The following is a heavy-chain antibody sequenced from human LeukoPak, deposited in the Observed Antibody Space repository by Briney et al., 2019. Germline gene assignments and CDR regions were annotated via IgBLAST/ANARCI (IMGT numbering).Heavy chain of an antibody. Sequence: GGSLRLSCTVSGFTLSSYEMSWLRQAPGKGLEWVSSIDYSGGSSYYADSVKGRFTISRDDSKNTLYLQLNSLKTEDTAVYYCTPDTAILDLYYFDYWGQGPLVTVSS. D-gene: IGHD5-18*01. CDR3: TPDTAILDLYYFDY. J-gene: IGHJ4*02. V-gene: IGHV3-23*01. CDR2: IDYSGGSS. CDR1: GFTLSSYE.